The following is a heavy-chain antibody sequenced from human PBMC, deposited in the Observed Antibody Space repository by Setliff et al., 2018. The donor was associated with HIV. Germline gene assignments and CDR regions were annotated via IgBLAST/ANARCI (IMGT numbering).Heavy chain of an antibody. CDR2: IFYTGTT. J-gene: IGHJ4*02. CDR3: ARRVGIASVPPVAIRAFDN. Sequence: SGGSISSSSHYWGWIRQPPGKGLQWLGNIFYTGTTYYNPSLKRRLTISVDTSNNQFSLKLSSVTAADTAVYYCARRVGIASVPPVAIRAFDNWGQGSLVTVSS. CDR1: GGSISSSSHY. V-gene: IGHV4-39*01. D-gene: IGHD2-2*02.